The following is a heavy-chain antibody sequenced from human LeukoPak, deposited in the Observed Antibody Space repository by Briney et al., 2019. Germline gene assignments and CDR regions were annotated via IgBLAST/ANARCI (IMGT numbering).Heavy chain of an antibody. CDR3: ASGRIRRLLQN. D-gene: IGHD6-25*01. Sequence: SETLSLTCAVYGGSFSGYYWSWIRQPPGKGLEWIGEINHSGSTNYNPSLKSRVTMSVDTSKNQFSLKLSSVTAADTAVYYCASGRIRRLLQNWGQGTLVTVSS. J-gene: IGHJ4*02. V-gene: IGHV4-34*01. CDR2: INHSGST. CDR1: GGSFSGYY.